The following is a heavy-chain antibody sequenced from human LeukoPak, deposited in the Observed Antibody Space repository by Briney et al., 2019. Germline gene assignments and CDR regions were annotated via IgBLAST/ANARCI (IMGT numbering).Heavy chain of an antibody. D-gene: IGHD3-22*01. CDR1: GLTVSSNC. J-gene: IGHJ4*02. CDR3: ARRAGDYSHPYDY. V-gene: IGHV3-53*01. CDR2: IYSGGST. Sequence: GGSLSLSCAASGLTVSSNCMSWVRQAPGKGLEWVSLIYSGGSTYYTDSVKGRFAISRDNSKNTLYLQMNSLRAEDTAVYYCARRAGDYSHPYDYWGQGILVTVSS.